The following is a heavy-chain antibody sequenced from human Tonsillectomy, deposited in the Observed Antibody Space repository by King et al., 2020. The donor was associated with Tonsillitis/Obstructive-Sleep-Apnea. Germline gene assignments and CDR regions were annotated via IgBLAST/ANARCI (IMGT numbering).Heavy chain of an antibody. CDR2: IYYSGST. CDR1: GGSISSYY. D-gene: IGHD1-26*01. CDR3: ARADILGADNWFDP. Sequence: QLQESGPRLVKPSETLSLTCTVSGGSISSYYWSWIRQPPGKRLEWIGYIYYSGSTNYNPSLKSRVSISVDTSKNQISLKLSSVTAADTALYYCARADILGADNWFDPWGQGTLVTVSS. J-gene: IGHJ5*02. V-gene: IGHV4-59*01.